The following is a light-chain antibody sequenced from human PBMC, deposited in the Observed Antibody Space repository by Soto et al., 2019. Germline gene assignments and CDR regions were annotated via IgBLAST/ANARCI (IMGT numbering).Light chain of an antibody. CDR2: DAS. CDR1: QSVSRH. J-gene: IGKJ4*01. CDR3: QQRNNWPPVT. V-gene: IGKV3-11*01. Sequence: EIVLTQSPATLSLSPVEIATLSCRASQSVSRHLAWYQQKPGQAPRLLIYDASNRATGIPARFSGSGSGTDFTLTISSLEPEDFAVYYCQQRNNWPPVTFGGGTKVDIK.